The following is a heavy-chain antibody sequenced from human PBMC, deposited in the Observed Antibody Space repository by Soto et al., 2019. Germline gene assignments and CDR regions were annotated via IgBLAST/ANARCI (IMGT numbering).Heavy chain of an antibody. J-gene: IGHJ4*02. Sequence: PGGSLRLSCAASGFTFSNAWMNGVRQATGKGLEWVGRIKSKTDGGTTDYAAPVKGRFTISRDDSKNTLYLQMNSLKTEDTAVYYCTTALGYCSGGSYNIGYWGQGTLVTVSS. CDR3: TTALGYCSGGSYNIGY. D-gene: IGHD2-15*01. CDR2: IKSKTDGGTT. CDR1: GFTFSNAW. V-gene: IGHV3-15*07.